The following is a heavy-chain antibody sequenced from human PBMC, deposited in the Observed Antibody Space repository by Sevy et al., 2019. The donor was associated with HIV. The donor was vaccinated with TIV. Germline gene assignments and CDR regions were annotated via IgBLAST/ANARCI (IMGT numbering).Heavy chain of an antibody. J-gene: IGHJ6*03. CDR2: IRSKANCYAS. CDR3: TRIQYSSGWYSSHYMDV. D-gene: IGHD6-19*01. CDR1: GFTFSGSA. V-gene: IGHV3-73*01. Sequence: GESLKISCAASGFTFSGSAMHWVRQASGKGLEWVGRIRSKANCYASAYAASVKGRFTISRDDSKNTAYLQMNSLKTEDTAVYYCTRIQYSSGWYSSHYMDVWGKGTTVTVSS.